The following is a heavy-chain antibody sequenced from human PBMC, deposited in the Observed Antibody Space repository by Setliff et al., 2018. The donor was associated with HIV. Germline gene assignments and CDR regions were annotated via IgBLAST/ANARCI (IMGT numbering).Heavy chain of an antibody. CDR3: VREFWMRTTLYFDS. CDR2: INHSGST. CDR1: GGSISSYY. J-gene: IGHJ4*02. V-gene: IGHV4-34*01. Sequence: SETLSLTCTVSGGSISSYYWSWIRQSPGKGLEWIGKINHSGSTHYNPPLKSRVTISVDTSKNHFSLRLSSVTAADTAVYYCVREFWMRTTLYFDSWARGPWSPSPQ. D-gene: IGHD1-1*01.